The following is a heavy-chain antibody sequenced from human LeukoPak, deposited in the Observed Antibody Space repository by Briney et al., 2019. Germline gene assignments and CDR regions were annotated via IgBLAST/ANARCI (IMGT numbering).Heavy chain of an antibody. Sequence: SVKVSCKASGGTFSSYAISWVRQAPGQGLEWMGGIIPIFGTANYAQKFQGRVTITADESTSTAYMELSSLRSEDTAVYYCATRTNGSGWTYYYYGMDVWGKGTTVTVSS. CDR1: GGTFSSYA. J-gene: IGHJ6*04. CDR2: IIPIFGTA. CDR3: ATRTNGSGWTYYYYGMDV. D-gene: IGHD6-19*01. V-gene: IGHV1-69*13.